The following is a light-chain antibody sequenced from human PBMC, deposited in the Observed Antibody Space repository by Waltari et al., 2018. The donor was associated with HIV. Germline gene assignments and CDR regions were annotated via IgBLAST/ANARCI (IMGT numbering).Light chain of an antibody. J-gene: IGLJ1*01. CDR1: VGSYNL. V-gene: IGLV2-23*02. Sequence: QSALTRPASVSGSPGQSLTIPCTDVGSYNLVPWYQQHPGKAPKLLIYDVSERPSGISNRFSGSKSGNTASLTISGLQAEDEADYYCCSYAGGNTYVFDTGTKVTVL. CDR3: CSYAGGNTYV. CDR2: DVS.